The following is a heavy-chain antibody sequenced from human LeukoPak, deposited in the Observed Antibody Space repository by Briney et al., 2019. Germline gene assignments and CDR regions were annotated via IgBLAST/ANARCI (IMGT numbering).Heavy chain of an antibody. J-gene: IGHJ3*02. Sequence: SETLPLTCTVSGGSISSGGYYWSWIRQHPGKGLEWIGYIYYSGSTYYNPSLKSRVTISVDTSKNQFSLKLSSVTAADTAVYYCASKRYSSSLPYGPGAFDIWGQGTMVTVSP. CDR3: ASKRYSSSLPYGPGAFDI. V-gene: IGHV4-31*03. CDR1: GGSISSGGYY. CDR2: IYYSGST. D-gene: IGHD6-13*01.